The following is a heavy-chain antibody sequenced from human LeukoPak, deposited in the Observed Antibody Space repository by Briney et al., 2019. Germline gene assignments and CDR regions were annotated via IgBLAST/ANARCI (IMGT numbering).Heavy chain of an antibody. V-gene: IGHV4-4*07. CDR2: IYTSGST. CDR1: GGSISSYY. CDR3: ARSALLEGAYPIIDY. D-gene: IGHD1-26*01. Sequence: ASETLSLTCTVSGGSISSYYWSWIRQPAGKGLEWIGRIYTSGSTNYNPSLKSRVTMPVDTSKNQFSLKLSSVTAADTAVYYCARSALLEGAYPIIDYWGQGTLVTVSS. J-gene: IGHJ4*02.